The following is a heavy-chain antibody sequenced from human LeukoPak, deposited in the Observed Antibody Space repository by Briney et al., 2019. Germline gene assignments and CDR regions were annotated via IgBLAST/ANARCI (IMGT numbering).Heavy chain of an antibody. CDR2: IKSKTDGGTT. CDR1: GFTFSSYS. Sequence: GGSLRLSCAASGFTFSSYSMNWVRQAPGKGLEWVGRIKSKTDGGTTDYAAPVKGRFTISRDDSKNTLYLQMNSLKTEDTAVYYCTTDQLYCSSTSCSSWFDPWGQGTLVTVSS. CDR3: TTDQLYCSSTSCSSWFDP. J-gene: IGHJ5*02. V-gene: IGHV3-15*01. D-gene: IGHD2-2*01.